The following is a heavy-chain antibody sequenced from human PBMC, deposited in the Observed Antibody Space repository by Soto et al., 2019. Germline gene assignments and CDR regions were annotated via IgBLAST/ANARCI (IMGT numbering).Heavy chain of an antibody. V-gene: IGHV1-2*04. J-gene: IGHJ3*02. Sequence: ASVKVSCKASGYTFTGYYMHWVRQAPGQGLEWMGWINPNSGGTNYAQKFQGWVTMTRDTSISTAYMELSRLRSDDTAVYYCAREGGGTFAAAGTMRAFDIWGQGTMVTVSS. CDR3: AREGGGTFAAAGTMRAFDI. CDR2: INPNSGGT. D-gene: IGHD6-13*01. CDR1: GYTFTGYY.